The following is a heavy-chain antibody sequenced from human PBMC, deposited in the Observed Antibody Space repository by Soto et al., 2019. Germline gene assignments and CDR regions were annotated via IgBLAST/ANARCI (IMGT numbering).Heavy chain of an antibody. CDR2: IYYSGST. CDR3: ARESIAARPFDYYYGMDV. D-gene: IGHD6-6*01. V-gene: IGHV4-31*03. J-gene: IGHJ6*02. CDR1: CGSISSGGYY. Sequence: PSETLSLTCTVSCGSISSGGYYWSWIRQHPGKGLEWIGYIYYSGSTYYNPSLKSRVTISVDTSKNQFSLKLSSVTAADTAVYYCARESIAARPFDYYYGMDVWGQGTTVTVSS.